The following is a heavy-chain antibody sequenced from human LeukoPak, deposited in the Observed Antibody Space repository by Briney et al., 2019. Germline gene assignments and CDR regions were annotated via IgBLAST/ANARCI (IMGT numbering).Heavy chain of an antibody. Sequence: SETLSLTCTVSDDSFSSHHWTWIRQPPGKGLEWIGYISYSGSTNYNPSLKSRVTISVDTSKNQFSLKLSSVTAADTAVYFCARDPTTVTKGFDIWGQGTLVTVSS. CDR3: ARDPTTVTKGFDI. V-gene: IGHV4-59*11. J-gene: IGHJ3*02. D-gene: IGHD4-17*01. CDR1: DDSFSSHH. CDR2: ISYSGST.